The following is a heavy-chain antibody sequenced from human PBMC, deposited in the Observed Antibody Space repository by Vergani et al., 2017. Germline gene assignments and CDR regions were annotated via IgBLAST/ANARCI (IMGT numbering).Heavy chain of an antibody. CDR3: ARDESIFDY. V-gene: IGHV4-38-2*02. CDR1: GYSISSGYY. J-gene: IGHJ4*02. CDR2: IYHSGST. D-gene: IGHD2-21*01. Sequence: QVQLQESGPGLVKPSETLSLTCTVSGYSISSGYYWGWIRQPPGKGLEWIGSIYHSGSTYYNPSLKSRVTISVDTAKHQFSLKLSSVTAADTAVYYCARDESIFDYGGQGTLVTVS.